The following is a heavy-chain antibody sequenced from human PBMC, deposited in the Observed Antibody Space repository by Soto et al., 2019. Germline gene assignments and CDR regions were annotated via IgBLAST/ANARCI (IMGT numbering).Heavy chain of an antibody. Sequence: ASVKVSCKASGYTFTSYAMHWVRQAPGQRLEWMGWINAGNGNTKYSQKFQGRVTITRDTSASTAYMELSSLRSEDTAVYYCARGRTGTTNRNYYYGMDVWGQGTTVTVS. CDR1: GYTFTSYA. J-gene: IGHJ6*02. D-gene: IGHD1-7*01. CDR2: INAGNGNT. V-gene: IGHV1-3*01. CDR3: ARGRTGTTNRNYYYGMDV.